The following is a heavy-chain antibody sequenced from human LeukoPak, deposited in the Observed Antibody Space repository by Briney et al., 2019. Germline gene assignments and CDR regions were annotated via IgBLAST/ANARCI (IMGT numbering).Heavy chain of an antibody. CDR2: ISGSAHKI. V-gene: IGHV3-23*01. CDR1: GITFSNYA. J-gene: IGHJ6*02. Sequence: GGSLRLSCVASGITFSNYAVSWVRQAPEKGLDWVSVISGSAHKIRYADSVKGRFTISRDNSKNTPYLQMNSLRAEDTAVYYCAKVVAATRGYYYGMDVWGQGTTVTVSS. CDR3: AKVVAATRGYYYGMDV. D-gene: IGHD2-15*01.